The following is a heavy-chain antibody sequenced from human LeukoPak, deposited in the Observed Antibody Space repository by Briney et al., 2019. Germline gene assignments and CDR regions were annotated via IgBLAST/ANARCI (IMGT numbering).Heavy chain of an antibody. V-gene: IGHV4-38-2*01. J-gene: IGHJ4*02. CDR3: ARDKYTTSSGASSEFDY. CDR1: GYSIGSGY. D-gene: IGHD6-6*01. CDR2: IYHSGST. Sequence: PSETVSLTCAVSGYSIGSGYWAWIRQPPGKGLEWIGSIYHSGSTYYNPSLKSRVTISVDRSRNQFSLKMTSVTAADTAVFYCARDKYTTSSGASSEFDYWGQGTLVIVSS.